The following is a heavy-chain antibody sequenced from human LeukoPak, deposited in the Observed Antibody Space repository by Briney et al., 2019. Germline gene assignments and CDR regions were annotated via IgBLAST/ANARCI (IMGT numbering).Heavy chain of an antibody. CDR3: ARGGYTAMVTGFDY. D-gene: IGHD5-18*01. CDR2: IYYSGST. V-gene: IGHV4-31*03. Sequence: SETLSLTCTVSGGSISSGGYYWSWIRQHPGKGLEWIGYIYYSGSTYYNPSLKSRVTISVDTSKNQFSLKLSSATAADTAVYYCARGGYTAMVTGFDYWGQGTLVTVSS. CDR1: GGSISSGGYY. J-gene: IGHJ4*02.